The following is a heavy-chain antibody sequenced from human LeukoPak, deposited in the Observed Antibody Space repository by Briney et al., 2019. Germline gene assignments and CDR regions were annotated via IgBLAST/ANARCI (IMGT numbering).Heavy chain of an antibody. J-gene: IGHJ4*02. CDR3: ARGYSSGWPDF. Sequence: GGSLRLSCAASGFTVSTSYMNWVRQAPGKGLEWVSVIYGGGSTYYADSVRGRFTVSRDNSKNTLYLQMNSLRAEDTAVYFCARGYSSGWPDFWGQGTLVTVSS. D-gene: IGHD6-25*01. CDR2: IYGGGST. CDR1: GFTVSTSY. V-gene: IGHV3-53*01.